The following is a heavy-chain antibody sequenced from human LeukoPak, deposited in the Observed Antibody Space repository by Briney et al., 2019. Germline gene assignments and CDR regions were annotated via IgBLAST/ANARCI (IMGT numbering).Heavy chain of an antibody. Sequence: GGSLRLSCAASGLSFSSYEMNWVRQAPGKGLEWISHISSSGSTIYYVDSVKGRFTISRDNAKNSLNLQMNSLRAEDTAVYYCARGYNLGYWGQGTLVTVSS. V-gene: IGHV3-48*03. D-gene: IGHD5-24*01. CDR2: ISSSGSTI. CDR1: GLSFSSYE. J-gene: IGHJ4*02. CDR3: ARGYNLGY.